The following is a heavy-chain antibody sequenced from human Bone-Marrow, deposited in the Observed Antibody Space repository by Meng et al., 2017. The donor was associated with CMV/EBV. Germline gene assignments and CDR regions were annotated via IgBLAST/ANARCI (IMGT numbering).Heavy chain of an antibody. D-gene: IGHD3-16*01. J-gene: IGHJ6*02. CDR1: GFTFSSYA. CDR2: ISYDGSNK. Sequence: GESLKISCAASGFTFSSYAMHWVRQAPGKGLEWVAVISYDGSNKYYADSVKGRFTISRDNSKNTLYLQMNSLRAEDTAVYYCARDVGGLGYYGMDVWGQGNTVTVSS. CDR3: ARDVGGLGYYGMDV. V-gene: IGHV3-30-3*01.